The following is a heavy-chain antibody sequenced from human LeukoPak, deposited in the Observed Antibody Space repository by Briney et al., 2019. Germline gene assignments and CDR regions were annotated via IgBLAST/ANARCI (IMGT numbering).Heavy chain of an antibody. J-gene: IGHJ4*02. CDR2: IIPILGIA. D-gene: IGHD3-9*01. CDR3: ASAPAQLRYFDRLFDY. CDR1: GGTFSSYA. V-gene: IGHV1-69*04. Sequence: ASVKVSCKASGGTFSSYAISWVRQAPGQGLEWMGRIIPILGIANYAQKFQGRVTITADKSTSTAYMELSSLRSEDTAVYYCASAPAQLRYFDRLFDYWGQGTLVTVSS.